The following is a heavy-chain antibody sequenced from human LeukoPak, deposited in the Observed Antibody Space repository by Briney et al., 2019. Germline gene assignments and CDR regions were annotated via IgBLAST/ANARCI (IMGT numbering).Heavy chain of an antibody. CDR2: IYYSGST. CDR1: GGSISSYY. V-gene: IGHV4-59*01. Sequence: KPSETLSLTCTVSGGSISSYYWSWIRQPPGKGLEWIGYIYYSGSTNYNPSLKSRVTISVDTSKNQFSLKLSSVTAADTVVYYCARAVRGPIDYWGQGTLVTVSS. J-gene: IGHJ4*02. CDR3: ARAVRGPIDY. D-gene: IGHD3-10*01.